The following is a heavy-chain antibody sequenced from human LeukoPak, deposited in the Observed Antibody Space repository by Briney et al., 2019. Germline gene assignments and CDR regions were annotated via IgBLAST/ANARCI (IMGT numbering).Heavy chain of an antibody. Sequence: SETLSFTCAVYGGSFSGYYWSWIRQPPGKGLEWIGEINHSGSTNYNPSLKSRVTISVDTSKNQISLKLSSVTAADTAVYYCARLGQFCGGDCYPPSFDYWGQGILVTVSS. CDR3: ARLGQFCGGDCYPPSFDY. J-gene: IGHJ4*02. CDR1: GGSFSGYY. CDR2: INHSGST. D-gene: IGHD2-21*02. V-gene: IGHV4-34*01.